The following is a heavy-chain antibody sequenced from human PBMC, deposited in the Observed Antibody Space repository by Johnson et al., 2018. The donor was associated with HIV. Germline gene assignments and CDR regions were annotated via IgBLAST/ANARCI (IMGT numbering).Heavy chain of an antibody. CDR1: GFTVSSNY. CDR3: ARKKATVFSTTSTNYAFDI. CDR2: IYSGGST. D-gene: IGHD1-1*01. V-gene: IGHV3-53*01. J-gene: IGHJ3*02. Sequence: VQLVESGGGLIQPGGSLRLSCAASGFTVSSNYMSWVRQAPGKGLEWVSVIYSGGSTYYADSVKSRFTISRDNSKNTLYLQMNSLRGEDTAVYYCARKKATVFSTTSTNYAFDIWGQGTMVTVSS.